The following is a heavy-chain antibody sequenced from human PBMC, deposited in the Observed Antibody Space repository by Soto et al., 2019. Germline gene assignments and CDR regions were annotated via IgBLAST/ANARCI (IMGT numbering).Heavy chain of an antibody. D-gene: IGHD2-2*01. CDR2: IYYIGNT. Sequence: PSETLSLTCTVSGGSISTRSSYWGWIRQPPGKGLEWIGSIYYIGNTYYNPSLKSRVTISVDTSKNQFSLKLSSVTAADTAVYYCARQTLLYCSSTSCFDFFDYWGQGTLVTVS. CDR1: GGSISTRSSY. J-gene: IGHJ4*02. V-gene: IGHV4-39*01. CDR3: ARQTLLYCSSTSCFDFFDY.